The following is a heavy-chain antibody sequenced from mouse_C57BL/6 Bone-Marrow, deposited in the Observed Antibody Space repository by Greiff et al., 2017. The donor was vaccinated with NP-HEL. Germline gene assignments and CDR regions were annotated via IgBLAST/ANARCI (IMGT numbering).Heavy chain of an antibody. CDR1: GYTFTSYW. D-gene: IGHD2-2*01. Sequence: QVQLQQPGAELVRPGTSVKLSCKASGYTFTSYWMHWVKQRPGQGLEWIGVIDPSDSYTNYNQKFKGKATLTVDTSSSTAYMQLSSLTSEGSVVYYCARVSTMVMWCAYWGEGALVTVSA. J-gene: IGHJ3*01. CDR3: ARVSTMVMWCAY. V-gene: IGHV1-59*01. CDR2: IDPSDSYT.